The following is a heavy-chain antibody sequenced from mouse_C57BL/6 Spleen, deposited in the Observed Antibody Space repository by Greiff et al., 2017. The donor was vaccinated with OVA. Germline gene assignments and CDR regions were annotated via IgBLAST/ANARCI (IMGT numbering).Heavy chain of an antibody. V-gene: IGHV1-4*01. Sequence: QVQLQQSGAELARPGASVKMSCKASGYTFTSYTMHWVKQRPGQGLEWIGYINPSSGYTKYNQKFKDKATLTADKSSSTAYMQLSSLTSADSAVXLRAREGGLGNYGGYFDYWGQGTTLTVSS. CDR2: INPSSGYT. CDR3: AREGGLGNYGGYFDY. D-gene: IGHD2-1*01. CDR1: GYTFTSYT. J-gene: IGHJ2*01.